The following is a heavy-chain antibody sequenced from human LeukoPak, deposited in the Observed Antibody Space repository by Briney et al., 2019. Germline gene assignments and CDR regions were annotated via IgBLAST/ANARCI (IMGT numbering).Heavy chain of an antibody. J-gene: IGHJ4*02. CDR1: GFTVSRNY. Sequence: GGSLRLSCAASGFTVSRNYMSWVRQAPGKGLEWVSVIYSGGSTYYTDSVKGRFTISRDNSKNTLYLQMSSLRAEDTAVYYCVRGITMVRGVMDYWGQGTLVTVSS. D-gene: IGHD3-10*01. CDR3: VRGITMVRGVMDY. V-gene: IGHV3-66*01. CDR2: IYSGGST.